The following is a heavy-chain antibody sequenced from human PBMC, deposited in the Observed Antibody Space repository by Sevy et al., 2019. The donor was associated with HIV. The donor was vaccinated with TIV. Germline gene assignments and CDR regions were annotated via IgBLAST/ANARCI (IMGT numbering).Heavy chain of an antibody. V-gene: IGHV3-30*04. CDR2: ISCNGRSK. Sequence: GGSLRLSCAASGFTFSNYAMYWVRQAPGKGLEWVALISCNGRSKDYSDSVKGRFTISRDSSNNNLYLQMNSLRAEDTAVYYCARGSGWRTEYYFDYWGQGILVTVSS. CDR3: ARGSGWRTEYYFDY. D-gene: IGHD6-19*01. CDR1: GFTFSNYA. J-gene: IGHJ4*02.